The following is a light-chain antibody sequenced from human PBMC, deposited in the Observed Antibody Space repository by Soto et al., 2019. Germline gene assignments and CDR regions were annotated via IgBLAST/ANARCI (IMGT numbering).Light chain of an antibody. CDR1: QSLLHSNGYTY. J-gene: IGKJ1*01. CDR3: MQALQIPQT. Sequence: DIVMTQSPLSLPVTPGEPASISCRSSQSLLHSNGYTYLDWYLQKPGQSPQLLIYLGSNRASGGPDRFSGSGSGTDFTLKISRVEAEDVGVYYCMQALQIPQTSGQGTKVEIK. CDR2: LGS. V-gene: IGKV2-28*01.